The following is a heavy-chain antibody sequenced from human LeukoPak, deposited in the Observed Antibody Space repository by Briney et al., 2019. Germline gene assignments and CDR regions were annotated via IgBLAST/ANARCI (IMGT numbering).Heavy chain of an antibody. J-gene: IGHJ6*03. CDR1: GGSFSGYY. CDR2: INHSGST. Sequence: SETLSLTCTVYGGSFSGYYWSWIRQPPGKGLEWSGEINHSGSTNYNPSLKSRVTISVDTSKNQFSLKLSSVTAADTAVYYCARRAAMVRGGYYYYYMDVWGKGTTVTVSS. V-gene: IGHV4-34*01. CDR3: ARRAAMVRGGYYYYYMDV. D-gene: IGHD5-18*01.